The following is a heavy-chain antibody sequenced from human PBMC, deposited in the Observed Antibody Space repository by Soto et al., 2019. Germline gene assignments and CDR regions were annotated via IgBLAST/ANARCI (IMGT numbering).Heavy chain of an antibody. CDR3: AKLQLPSFGGIDY. J-gene: IGHJ4*02. V-gene: IGHV3-23*01. CDR1: GFTFSSYA. CDR2: ISGSGGST. Sequence: AGGSLRLSCAASGFTFSSYAMSWVRQAPGKGLEWVSAISGSGGSTYYADSVKGRFNISRDNSKNTLYLQMNSLRAEDTAVYYCAKLQLPSFGGIDYWGERTLVTVSS. D-gene: IGHD5-18*01.